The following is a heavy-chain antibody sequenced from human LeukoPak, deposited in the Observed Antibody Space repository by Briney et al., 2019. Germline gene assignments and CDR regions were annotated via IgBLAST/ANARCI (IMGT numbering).Heavy chain of an antibody. J-gene: IGHJ3*02. CDR2: IYYSGST. Sequence: SETLSLTCAVSGGSISSSDWWSWVRQPPGKGLEWIGYIYYSGSTNYNPSLKSRVTISVDTSKNQFSLKLSSVTAADTAVYYCARRTTMVRGVILDAFDIWGQGTMVTVSS. V-gene: IGHV4-4*02. D-gene: IGHD3-10*01. CDR3: ARRTTMVRGVILDAFDI. CDR1: GGSISSSDW.